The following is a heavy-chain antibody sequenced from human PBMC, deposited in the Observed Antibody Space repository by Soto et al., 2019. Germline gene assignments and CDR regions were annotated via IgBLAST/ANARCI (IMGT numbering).Heavy chain of an antibody. CDR1: GFTFSSYA. Sequence: GGSLRLSCAASGFTFSSYAMHWVRQAPGKGLEWVAVISYDGSNKYYADSVKGRFTISRDNSKNTLYLQMNSLRAEDTAVYYCARDNGDYSIPHFDYWGQGTLVTVSS. CDR3: ARDNGDYSIPHFDY. CDR2: ISYDGSNK. V-gene: IGHV3-30-3*01. J-gene: IGHJ4*02. D-gene: IGHD4-17*01.